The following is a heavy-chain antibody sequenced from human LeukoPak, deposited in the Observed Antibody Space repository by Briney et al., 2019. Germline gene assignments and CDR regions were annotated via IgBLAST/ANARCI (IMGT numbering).Heavy chain of an antibody. Sequence: PGGSLRLSCVASGFTFDDYAMRWVRQAPGKGLEWVSLITWDGTTTYYADSVKGRFTVSRDNSKNSLYLQMNSLRPEDTALYYCAKDIWQQQLLPYSLPDSWGQGTLVTVSS. CDR2: ITWDGTTT. V-gene: IGHV3-43*01. CDR3: AKDIWQQQLLPYSLPDS. D-gene: IGHD6-13*01. J-gene: IGHJ4*02. CDR1: GFTFDDYA.